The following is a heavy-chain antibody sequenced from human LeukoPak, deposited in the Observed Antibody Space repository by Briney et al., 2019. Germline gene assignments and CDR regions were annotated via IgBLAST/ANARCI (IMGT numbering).Heavy chain of an antibody. CDR3: ARDYSGLLWFGERNGMDV. D-gene: IGHD3-10*01. Sequence: GRSLRLSCAASGFTFSSYAMHWVRQAPGKGLEWVAVISYDGSNKYYADSVKGRFTGSRDNSKNTLDLQMNSLRAEDTAVYYCARDYSGLLWFGERNGMDVWGKGTTVTVSS. J-gene: IGHJ6*04. V-gene: IGHV3-30*04. CDR2: ISYDGSNK. CDR1: GFTFSSYA.